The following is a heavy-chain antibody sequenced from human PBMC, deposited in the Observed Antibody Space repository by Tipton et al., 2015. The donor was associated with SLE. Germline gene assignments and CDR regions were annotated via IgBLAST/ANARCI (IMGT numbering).Heavy chain of an antibody. CDR1: GYPVPTFA. J-gene: IGHJ5*01. D-gene: IGHD2-21*02. CDR2: INSGGTTT. V-gene: IGHV3-74*01. Sequence: SLRLSCAASGYPVPTFAMHWVRQVPGKGLLWVSHINSGGTTTTYADSVKGRFTISRDNTKNTLYLHMNSLRAEDTAVYYCAREAMTYDSWGQGTLVTVSS. CDR3: AREAMTYDS.